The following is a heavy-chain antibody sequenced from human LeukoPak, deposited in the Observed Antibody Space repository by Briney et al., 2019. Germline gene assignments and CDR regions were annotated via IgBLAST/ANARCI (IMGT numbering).Heavy chain of an antibody. CDR3: ARVGLYCGGDCYYFDY. V-gene: IGHV4-59*11. CDR2: IYYSGST. D-gene: IGHD2-21*02. Sequence: SETLSLTCTVSGGSISSHYWSWIRQPPGKGLEWIGYIYYSGSTNYNPSLKSRVTISVDTSKNQFSLKLSSVTAADTAVYYSARVGLYCGGDCYYFDYWGQGTLVTVSS. J-gene: IGHJ4*02. CDR1: GGSISSHY.